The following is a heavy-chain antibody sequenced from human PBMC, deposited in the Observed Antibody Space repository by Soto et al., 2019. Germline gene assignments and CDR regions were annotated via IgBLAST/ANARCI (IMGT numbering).Heavy chain of an antibody. CDR2: MFHSGST. J-gene: IGHJ5*02. D-gene: IGHD2-2*01. Sequence: PSETLSLTCAVSGYFISSGYYWGWIRQPPGKGLEWIGSMFHSGSTHYNPSLKSRVTISVDTSKNHFSLRLSSVTASDTAVYYCARGHIVVVTTVGWFDPCGQGILVTVSS. CDR1: GYFISSGYY. CDR3: ARGHIVVVTTVGWFDP. V-gene: IGHV4-38-2*01.